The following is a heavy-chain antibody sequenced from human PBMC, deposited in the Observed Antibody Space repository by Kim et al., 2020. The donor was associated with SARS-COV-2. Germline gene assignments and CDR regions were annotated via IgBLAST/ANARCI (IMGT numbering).Heavy chain of an antibody. V-gene: IGHV3-15*01. Sequence: GGSLRLSCAASGFIFSDAWMFWVRQAPGKGLEWVGRIKSKTSGGTTDYAAPVKGRFTMSRVDSKKMLYLQMDSLKIEDTGVYYCPTDAGISAAGWGYWGQGILVTVSS. CDR3: PTDAGISAAGWGY. D-gene: IGHD6-25*01. CDR1: GFIFSDAW. J-gene: IGHJ4*02. CDR2: IKSKTSGGTT.